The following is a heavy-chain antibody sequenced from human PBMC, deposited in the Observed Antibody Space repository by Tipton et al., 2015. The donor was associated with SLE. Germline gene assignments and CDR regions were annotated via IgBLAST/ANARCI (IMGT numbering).Heavy chain of an antibody. D-gene: IGHD2-21*02. CDR1: GLTFNKYG. CDR3: ARRRFQSAPDY. V-gene: IGHV3-9*01. J-gene: IGHJ4*02. Sequence: SLRLSCAASGLTFNKYGMHWVRQAPGKGLEWVSGITWNSGTIGYADSVKGRFTISRDNAKNSLYLQMNSLRTEDTAVYYCARRRFQSAPDYWGQGTLVSVSS. CDR2: ITWNSGTI.